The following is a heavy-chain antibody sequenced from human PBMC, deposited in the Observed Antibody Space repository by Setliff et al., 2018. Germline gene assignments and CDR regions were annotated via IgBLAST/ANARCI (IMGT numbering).Heavy chain of an antibody. CDR2: INPTFGTA. Sequence: SVKVSCKASGGTFTNYAINWVRQAPGQGLEWMGGINPTFGTADYTQNFQGRVTITTDESTSTAYMELSSLRSEDTAIYYCATERGLVVSATDYYYYMDVWGKGTTVTVSS. D-gene: IGHD2-15*01. CDR1: GGTFTNYA. J-gene: IGHJ6*03. CDR3: ATERGLVVSATDYYYYMDV. V-gene: IGHV1-69*05.